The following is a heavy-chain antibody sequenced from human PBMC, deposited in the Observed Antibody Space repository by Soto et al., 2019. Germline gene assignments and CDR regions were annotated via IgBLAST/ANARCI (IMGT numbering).Heavy chain of an antibody. CDR3: AHRVLRTVFGLVTTTAIYFDV. CDR2: IYWDDDK. J-gene: IGHJ4*02. D-gene: IGHD3-3*01. CDR1: GFSLTTSGVG. Sequence: QITLNESGPTVVRPTETLTLTCRFSGFSLTTSGVGVGWVRQSPGKAPEWLALIYWDDDKRYSESLKSRLTITKDTTKNPVVLTVANLDPTDTATYYCAHRVLRTVFGLVTTTAIYFDVWGQGTPVAVSS. V-gene: IGHV2-5*02.